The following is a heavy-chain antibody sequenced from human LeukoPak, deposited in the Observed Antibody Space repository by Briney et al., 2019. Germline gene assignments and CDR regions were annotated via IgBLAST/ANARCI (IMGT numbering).Heavy chain of an antibody. Sequence: ASVKVSCKASGFTFTAYYIHWVRQAPGQGLEWMGYINPHSGGTSSPQKFQGRVTMTTDTSISAAYMELSSLISDDTAMYYCVREGNELLSKNFDYWVQGTLVTVSS. CDR3: VREGNELLSKNFDY. CDR2: INPHSGGT. V-gene: IGHV1-2*02. CDR1: GFTFTAYY. J-gene: IGHJ4*02. D-gene: IGHD2-21*02.